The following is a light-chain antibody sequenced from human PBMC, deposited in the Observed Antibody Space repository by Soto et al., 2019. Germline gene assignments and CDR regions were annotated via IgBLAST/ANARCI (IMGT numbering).Light chain of an antibody. CDR2: EVS. CDR3: SSYTTSDTLYV. V-gene: IGLV2-14*01. J-gene: IGLJ1*01. CDR1: SSDIGGYYY. Sequence: QSALTQPASVSGSPGQSITISCTGTSSDIGGYYYVSWYQHHPGKAPKLMIYEVSNRPSGVSNHFSGSKSGNTASLTISGLQAEDEADYYCSSYTTSDTLYVFGTGTKLTVL.